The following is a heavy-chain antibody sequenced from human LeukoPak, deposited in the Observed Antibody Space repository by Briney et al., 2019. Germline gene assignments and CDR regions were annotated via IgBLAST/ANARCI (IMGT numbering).Heavy chain of an antibody. J-gene: IGHJ4*02. D-gene: IGHD2-15*01. Sequence: SQTLSLTCTVSGGSISSGGYYWSWIRQHPGKGLEWIGYIYYSGSTYYNPSLKSRVTISVDTSKNQFSLKLSSVTAADTAVYYCARSADLCSGGSCPPYVFDYWGQGTLVTVS. CDR1: GGSISSGGYY. V-gene: IGHV4-31*03. CDR3: ARSADLCSGGSCPPYVFDY. CDR2: IYYSGST.